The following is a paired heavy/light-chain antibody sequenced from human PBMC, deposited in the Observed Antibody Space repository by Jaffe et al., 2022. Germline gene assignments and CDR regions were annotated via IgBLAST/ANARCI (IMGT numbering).Heavy chain of an antibody. CDR2: IIPIFGTA. CDR3: ARVRGDYGDQGIYYYYYMDV. D-gene: IGHD4-17*01. V-gene: IGHV1-69*01. Sequence: QVQLVQSGAEVKKPGSSVKVSCKASGGTFSSYAISWVRQAPGQGLEWMGGIIPIFGTANYAQKFQGRVTITADESTSTAYMELSSLRSEDTAVYYCARVRGDYGDQGIYYYYYMDVWGKGTTVTVSS. CDR1: GGTFSSYA. J-gene: IGHJ6*03.
Light chain of an antibody. Sequence: QSVLTQPPSVSAAPGQKVTISCSGSSSNIGNNYVSWYQQLPGTAPKLLIYENNKRPSGIPDRFSGSKSGTSATLGITGLQTGDEADYYCGTWDSSLSDVVFGGGTKLTVL. CDR2: ENN. CDR1: SSNIGNNY. V-gene: IGLV1-51*02. J-gene: IGLJ2*01. CDR3: GTWDSSLSDVV.